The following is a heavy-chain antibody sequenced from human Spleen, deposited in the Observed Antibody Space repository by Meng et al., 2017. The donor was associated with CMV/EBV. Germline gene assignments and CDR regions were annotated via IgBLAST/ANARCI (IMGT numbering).Heavy chain of an antibody. V-gene: IGHV3-53*01. CDR2: IYSGGST. J-gene: IGHJ4*02. D-gene: IGHD3-3*01. CDR3: ARARYDFWSGYYHFDY. Sequence: GESLKISCAASGFSVSDKYMSWVRQAPGKGLECVSVIYSGGSTYYADSVKGRFTISRDNSKNTLYLQMNSLRAEDTAVYYCARARYDFWSGYYHFDYWGQGTLVTVSS. CDR1: GFSVSDKY.